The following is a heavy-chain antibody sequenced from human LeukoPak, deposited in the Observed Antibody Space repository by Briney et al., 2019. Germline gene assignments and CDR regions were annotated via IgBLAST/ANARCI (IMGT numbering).Heavy chain of an antibody. V-gene: IGHV4-34*01. D-gene: IGHD3-10*01. CDR1: GGSFSGYY. CDR3: ARDPPPYYGSGSPEPNSDAFDI. J-gene: IGHJ3*02. Sequence: PSETLSLTCAVYGGSFSGYYWSWIRQPPGKGLEWIGEINHSGSTNYNPSLKSRVTISVDTSKNQFSLKLSSVTAADTAVYYCARDPPPYYGSGSPEPNSDAFDIWGQGTMVTVSS. CDR2: INHSGST.